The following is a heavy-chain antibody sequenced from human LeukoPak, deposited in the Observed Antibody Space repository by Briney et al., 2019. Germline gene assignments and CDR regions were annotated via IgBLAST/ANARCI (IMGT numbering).Heavy chain of an antibody. J-gene: IGHJ3*02. Sequence: ASVKVSCKASGYTFTSYYMHWVRQAPGQGLEWMGIINPSGGSTSYAQKFQGRVTMTRDMSTSTVYMELSSLRSEDTAVYYCARDPSVGMDCSGGSCYSDAFDIWGQGTMVTVSS. CDR3: ARDPSVGMDCSGGSCYSDAFDI. V-gene: IGHV1-46*01. CDR1: GYTFTSYY. CDR2: INPSGGST. D-gene: IGHD2-15*01.